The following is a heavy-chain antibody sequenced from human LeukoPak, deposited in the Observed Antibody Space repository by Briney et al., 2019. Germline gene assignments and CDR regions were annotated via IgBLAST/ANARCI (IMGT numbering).Heavy chain of an antibody. V-gene: IGHV1-2*02. D-gene: IGHD3-22*01. CDR1: GYTFTGYY. CDR2: INPNSGGT. CDR3: ARDDYYDSSGYYYPTIDY. J-gene: IGHJ4*02. Sequence: ASVKVSCKASGYTFTGYYMHWVRQAPGQGLEWMGWINPNSGGTNYAQKFQGRATMTRDTSISTAYMELSRLRSDDTAVYYCARDDYYDSSGYYYPTIDYWGQGTLVTVSS.